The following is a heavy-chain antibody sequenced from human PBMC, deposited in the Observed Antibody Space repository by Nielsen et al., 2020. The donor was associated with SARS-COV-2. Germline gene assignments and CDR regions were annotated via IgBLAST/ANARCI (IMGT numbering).Heavy chain of an antibody. CDR1: GGSISSYY. CDR2: IYYSGST. D-gene: IGHD3-10*01. CDR3: ARTVTMVRDNWFDP. V-gene: IGHV4-59*01. Sequence: LRLSCTVSGGSISSYYWSWIRQPPGKGLEWIGYIYYSGSTNYNPSLKSRVTISVDTSKNQFSLKLSSVTAADTAVYYCARTVTMVRDNWFDPWGQGTLVTVSS. J-gene: IGHJ5*02.